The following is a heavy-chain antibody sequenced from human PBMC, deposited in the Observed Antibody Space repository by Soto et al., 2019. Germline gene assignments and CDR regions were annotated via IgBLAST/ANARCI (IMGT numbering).Heavy chain of an antibody. D-gene: IGHD3-22*01. CDR2: ISGSGDRT. J-gene: IGHJ1*01. CDR1: GITISNYP. Sequence: PGGSLRLSCAASGITISNYPMSWVRQAPGKGLDWVSGISGSGDRTYYADSAKGRFTISKDFSKNSLSLQLDNLGVEDTAVYFCVKDDGGYPSTVPHWGQGTLVTVSS. V-gene: IGHV3-23*01. CDR3: VKDDGGYPSTVPH.